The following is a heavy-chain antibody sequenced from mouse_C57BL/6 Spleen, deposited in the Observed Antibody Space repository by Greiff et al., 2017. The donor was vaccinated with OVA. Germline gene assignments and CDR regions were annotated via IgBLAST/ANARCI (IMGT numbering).Heavy chain of an antibody. CDR3: AKKGDYYGSWFAY. CDR1: GFSLTSYG. D-gene: IGHD1-1*01. CDR2: IWRGGST. Sequence: QVQLQQSGPGLVQPSQSLSITCTVSGFSLTSYGVHWVRPSPGKGLEWLGVIWRGGSTDYNAAFMSRLSITKDNSKSQVFFKMNSLQADDTAIYYCAKKGDYYGSWFAYWGQGTLVTVSA. V-gene: IGHV2-5*01. J-gene: IGHJ3*01.